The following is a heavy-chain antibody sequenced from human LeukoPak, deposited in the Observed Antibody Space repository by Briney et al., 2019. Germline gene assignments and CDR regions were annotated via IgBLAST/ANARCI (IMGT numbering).Heavy chain of an antibody. V-gene: IGHV3-21*01. Sequence: GGSLRLSCAASGFTFSSYSMNWVRQAPGKGLEWVSSISSSSNYIYYVDSVKGRFTISRDNAKNSLYLQMNSLRAEDTAVYYCARKPGYCSGGSCYYYYYMDVWGKGTTVTVSS. CDR2: ISSSSNYI. J-gene: IGHJ6*03. CDR3: ARKPGYCSGGSCYYYYYMDV. CDR1: GFTFSSYS. D-gene: IGHD2-15*01.